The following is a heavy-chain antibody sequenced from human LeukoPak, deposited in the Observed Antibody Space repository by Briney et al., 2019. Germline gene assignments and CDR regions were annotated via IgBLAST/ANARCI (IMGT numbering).Heavy chain of an antibody. J-gene: IGHJ5*02. Sequence: ETLSLTCTVSGGSISSSSYYWGWIRQAPGKGLEWVANIKQDGSEKYYVDSVKGRFTISRDNAKNSLYLQMNSLRAEDTAVYYCARVGGVWFGELFTWGQGTLVTVSS. CDR3: ARVGGVWFGELFT. V-gene: IGHV3-7*01. D-gene: IGHD3-10*01. CDR1: GGSISSSSYY. CDR2: IKQDGSEK.